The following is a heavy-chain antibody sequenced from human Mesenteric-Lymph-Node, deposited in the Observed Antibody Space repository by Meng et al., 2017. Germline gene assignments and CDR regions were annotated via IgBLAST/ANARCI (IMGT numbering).Heavy chain of an antibody. CDR1: GGSITTGDSITGTNYY. Sequence: SETLSLTCIVSGGSITTGDSITGTNYYWGCSRQPPGKGLEWIATISYSGTTYYNPSLKSRVTISVDTSKNHFSPNLYSVTAADTAVYYCARELSTPRNHRLDHWGQGTLVTVSS. V-gene: IGHV4-39*07. CDR3: ARELSTPRNHRLDH. CDR2: ISYSGTT. J-gene: IGHJ4*01.